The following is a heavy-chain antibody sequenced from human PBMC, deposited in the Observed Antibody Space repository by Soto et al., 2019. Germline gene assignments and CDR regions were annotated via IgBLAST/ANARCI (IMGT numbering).Heavy chain of an antibody. J-gene: IGHJ3*02. Sequence: SETLSLTCTVSGGSISSSSYYWGWIRQPPGKGLEWIGSIYYSGSTYYNPSLKSRVTISVDTSKNQFSLKLSSVTAADTAVFYCARPHVYGSGPLSAFDIWGQGTMVTVSS. D-gene: IGHD2-15*01. CDR3: ARPHVYGSGPLSAFDI. CDR1: GGSISSSSYY. CDR2: IYYSGST. V-gene: IGHV4-39*01.